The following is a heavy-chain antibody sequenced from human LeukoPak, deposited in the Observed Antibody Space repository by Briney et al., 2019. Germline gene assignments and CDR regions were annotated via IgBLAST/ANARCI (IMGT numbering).Heavy chain of an antibody. CDR3: AKGRVVSHFDY. V-gene: IGHV3-23*03. Sequence: GGSLRLSCAASGFTFSSYAMSWVRQAPGKGLEWVSVIYSGGSTYYADSVKGRFTISRDNAKNSLYLQMNSLRAEDTALYYCAKGRVVSHFDYWGQGTLVTVSS. CDR1: GFTFSSYA. J-gene: IGHJ4*02. D-gene: IGHD3-3*01. CDR2: IYSGGST.